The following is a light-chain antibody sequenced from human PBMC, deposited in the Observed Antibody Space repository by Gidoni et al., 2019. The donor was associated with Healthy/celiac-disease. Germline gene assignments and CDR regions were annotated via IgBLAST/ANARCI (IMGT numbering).Light chain of an antibody. CDR1: NIGSKS. CDR2: DDS. J-gene: IGLJ3*02. Sequence: SYVLTQPPPVSVAPGKTARITWGGNNIGSKSVHWYQQKPGQAPVLVVYDDSDRPSGIPERFSGSNSGNTATLTISRVEAGDEADYYCQVWDSSSDLVFGGGTKLTVL. V-gene: IGLV3-21*03. CDR3: QVWDSSSDLV.